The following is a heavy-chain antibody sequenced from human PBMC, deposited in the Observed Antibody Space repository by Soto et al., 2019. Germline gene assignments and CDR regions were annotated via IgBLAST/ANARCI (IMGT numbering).Heavy chain of an antibody. V-gene: IGHV4-59*01. J-gene: IGHJ6*03. Sequence: PSETLSLTCTVSGDSISSYYWSWIRQPPGKGLEWIGYIYYSGSTNYNPSLKSRVTISVDTSKNQFSLKLSSVTAADTAVYYCARARRFAGGFWSGYYYYYMDVWGKGTTVTVSS. CDR1: GDSISSYY. CDR3: ARARRFAGGFWSGYYYYYMDV. D-gene: IGHD3-3*01. CDR2: IYYSGST.